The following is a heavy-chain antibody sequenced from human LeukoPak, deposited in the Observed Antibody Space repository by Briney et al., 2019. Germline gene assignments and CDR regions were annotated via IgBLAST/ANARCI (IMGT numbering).Heavy chain of an antibody. J-gene: IGHJ4*02. CDR2: IYYSGST. D-gene: IGHD6-13*01. CDR3: ARDPRRGIDY. CDR1: GGSISSYY. V-gene: IGHV4-59*01. Sequence: SETLSLTCTVSGGSISSYYWSWIRQPPGKGLEWIGYIYYSGSTNHNPSLKSRVTISVDTSKNQFSLKLSSVTAADTAVYYCARDPRRGIDYWGQGTLVTVSS.